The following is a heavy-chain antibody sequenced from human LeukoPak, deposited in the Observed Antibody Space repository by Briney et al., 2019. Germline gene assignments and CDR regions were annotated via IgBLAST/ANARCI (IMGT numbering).Heavy chain of an antibody. Sequence: GGSLRLSCAASGFTFNSYGMSWVRQTPGKGLEWVSAISGSGGSTYYADSVKGRFTISRDNSKNTLYLRMNSLRAEDTAIYYCAKVGYSYGDAFDIWGQGTMVTVSS. J-gene: IGHJ3*02. D-gene: IGHD5-18*01. CDR1: GFTFNSYG. CDR3: AKVGYSYGDAFDI. V-gene: IGHV3-23*01. CDR2: ISGSGGST.